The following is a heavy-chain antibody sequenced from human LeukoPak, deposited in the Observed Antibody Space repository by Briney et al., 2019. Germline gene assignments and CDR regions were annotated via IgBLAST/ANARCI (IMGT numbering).Heavy chain of an antibody. CDR3: ARGSGFAYFDY. Sequence: KPSETLSLTCTVSGGSISSYYWSLIRQPPGKGLEWIGYIYYSGRTNYNPSLKRRVTISVDTSKKQFSLKLSSVTAADTAVYYCARGSGFAYFDYWGQGTLVTVSS. CDR2: IYYSGRT. J-gene: IGHJ4*02. CDR1: GGSISSYY. V-gene: IGHV4-59*01. D-gene: IGHD3-10*01.